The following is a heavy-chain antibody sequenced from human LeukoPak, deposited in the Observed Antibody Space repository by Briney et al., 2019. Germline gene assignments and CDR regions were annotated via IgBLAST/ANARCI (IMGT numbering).Heavy chain of an antibody. CDR3: ARELYYDSSGYPYYYYGMGV. Sequence: GGSLRLSCATSGFTFSNYAMSWVRQAPEKELEWVSAISGSGGSTYYADSVKGRFTISRDNAKNSLYLQMNSLRDEDTAVYYCARELYYDSSGYPYYYYGMGVWGQGTTVTVSS. J-gene: IGHJ6*02. CDR1: GFTFSNYA. V-gene: IGHV3-23*01. D-gene: IGHD3-22*01. CDR2: ISGSGGST.